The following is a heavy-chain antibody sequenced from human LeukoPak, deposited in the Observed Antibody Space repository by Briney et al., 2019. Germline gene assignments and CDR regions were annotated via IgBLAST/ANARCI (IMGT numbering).Heavy chain of an antibody. V-gene: IGHV3-21*01. Sequence: GGSLRLSRATSGFTFSSYSMNWVRQAPGRGLEWVSAISSGSAYIFYADSVKGRFTVSRDNAKNSLYLQMNSLRAEDTAVYYCAKDRIVGTNYLGYGMDAWGQGTTVTVSS. D-gene: IGHD1-26*01. CDR2: ISSGSAYI. CDR3: AKDRIVGTNYLGYGMDA. J-gene: IGHJ6*02. CDR1: GFTFSSYS.